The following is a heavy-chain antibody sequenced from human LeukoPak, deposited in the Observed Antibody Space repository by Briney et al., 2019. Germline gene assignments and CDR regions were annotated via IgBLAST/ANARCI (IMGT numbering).Heavy chain of an antibody. D-gene: IGHD3-16*01. CDR3: ARDNGFTDFDY. CDR2: IYYSGST. V-gene: IGHV4-59*01. Sequence: SETLSLTCTVSGASISSYYWSWIRQPPGKGLEWIGYIYYSGSTNYNPSLKSRVTISVDASKNQFSLKLSSVTAADTAVYYCARDNGFTDFDYWGQGTLVTVYS. CDR1: GASISSYY. J-gene: IGHJ4*02.